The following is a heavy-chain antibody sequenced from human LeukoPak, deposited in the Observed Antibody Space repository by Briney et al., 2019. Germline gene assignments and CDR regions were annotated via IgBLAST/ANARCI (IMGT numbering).Heavy chain of an antibody. D-gene: IGHD5/OR15-5a*01. CDR1: GFTFSSYW. CDR2: IKQDGSEK. J-gene: IGHJ2*01. CDR3: TRDHPGSTGYFDL. V-gene: IGHV3-7*01. Sequence: PGGSLRLSCAASGFTFSSYWMSWVRQAPGKGLEWVANIKQDGSEKYYVDSVKGRFTISRDNAKNSLYLQMNNLRAEDTAVYYCTRDHPGSTGYFDLWGRGTPVTVSS.